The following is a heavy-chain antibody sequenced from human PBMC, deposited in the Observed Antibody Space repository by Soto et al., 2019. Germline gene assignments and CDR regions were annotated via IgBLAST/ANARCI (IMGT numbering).Heavy chain of an antibody. CDR3: AKDYGSGSPDRGAFDI. Sequence: EVQLVESGGGLVQPGRSLRLSCAASGFTFDDYAMHWVRQAPGKGLEWVPGISWNSGSIGYADSVKGRFTISRDNAKNSLYLQMNSLRAEDTALYHCAKDYGSGSPDRGAFDIWGQGTMVTVSS. CDR2: ISWNSGSI. D-gene: IGHD3-10*01. V-gene: IGHV3-9*01. J-gene: IGHJ3*02. CDR1: GFTFDDYA.